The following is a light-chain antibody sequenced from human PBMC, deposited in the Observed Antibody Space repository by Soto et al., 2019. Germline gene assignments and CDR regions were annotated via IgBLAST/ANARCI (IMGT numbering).Light chain of an antibody. CDR2: STN. CDR1: SSNIGSKS. V-gene: IGLV1-44*01. CDR3: AAWDDSLNGPV. Sequence: QSVLTQPPSASGTPGQRVTISCSGSSSNIGSKSVNWYQQLPGTAPKLLIRSTNQRPSGVPARFSGSKSGTSASLAISGLQSGDEADYYCAAWDDSLNGPVFGGGTKLTVL. J-gene: IGLJ3*02.